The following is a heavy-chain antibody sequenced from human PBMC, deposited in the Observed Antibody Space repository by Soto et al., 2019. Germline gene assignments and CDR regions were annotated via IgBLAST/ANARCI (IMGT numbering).Heavy chain of an antibody. Sequence: EVQLVESGGGLIQPGGSLRLSCAVSGFTVSNNYMSWVRQAPGKGLEGVSVIYSGGYTAYGDSVKGRFTISRDNSKNTLFPQMKSLGAEATGGFYWATQPGGGGYWGQGTLVTVSS. V-gene: IGHV3-53*01. CDR3: ATQPGGGGY. CDR1: GFTVSNNY. J-gene: IGHJ4*02. D-gene: IGHD3-10*01. CDR2: IYSGGYT.